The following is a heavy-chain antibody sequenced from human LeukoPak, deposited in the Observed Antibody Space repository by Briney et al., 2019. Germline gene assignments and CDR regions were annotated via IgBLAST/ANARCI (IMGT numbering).Heavy chain of an antibody. Sequence: GGSLRLSCAASGFTFSNYAMGWVRQAPGMGLEWVSAITDSGGDTYHADSIKGRFTISRDNSKNTLYLQMNSLRADDTAVYYCAKGSSGSRPYYFDYWGQGTLVTVSS. D-gene: IGHD3-10*01. V-gene: IGHV3-23*01. CDR3: AKGSSGSRPYYFDY. CDR2: ITDSGGDT. CDR1: GFTFSNYA. J-gene: IGHJ4*02.